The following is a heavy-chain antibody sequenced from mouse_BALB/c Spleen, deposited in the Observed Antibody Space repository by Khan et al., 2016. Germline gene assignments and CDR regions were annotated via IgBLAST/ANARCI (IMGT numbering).Heavy chain of an antibody. J-gene: IGHJ4*01. CDR2: IAYSGST. CDR1: GYSITSDYA. CDR3: ARWDYSNYALDF. Sequence: EVQLQESGPGLVKPSQSLSLTCTVTGYSITSDYAWNWIRQFPGNKLEWMGYIAYSGSTNYNPSLKSRISITRDTSKNQFFLQLNSVTTEDRATYYCARWDYSNYALDFWGKGTSVTVSS. D-gene: IGHD2-5*01. V-gene: IGHV3-2*02.